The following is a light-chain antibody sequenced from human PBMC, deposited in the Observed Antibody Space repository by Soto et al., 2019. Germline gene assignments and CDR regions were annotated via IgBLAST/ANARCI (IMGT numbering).Light chain of an antibody. Sequence: EIVMTQSPATLSVSPGERATLSCRASQSVSGNLAWYQQKPGQAPRLLIYGASNRATGIPARFSGSGSGTEFTLTISSLQPEDFAVYYCQQYNNWPPYTFGQGTKLEVK. CDR3: QQYNNWPPYT. CDR1: QSVSGN. CDR2: GAS. J-gene: IGKJ2*01. V-gene: IGKV3-15*01.